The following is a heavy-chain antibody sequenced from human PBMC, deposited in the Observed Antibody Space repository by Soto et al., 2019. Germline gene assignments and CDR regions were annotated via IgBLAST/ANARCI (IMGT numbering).Heavy chain of an antibody. D-gene: IGHD6-13*01. CDR3: ARVPRIAAAGYYYCYGMDV. CDR2: INHSGST. V-gene: IGHV4-34*01. CDR1: GGSFSGYY. J-gene: IGHJ6*02. Sequence: SETLSLTCAVYGGSFSGYYWSWIRQPPGKGLEWIGEINHSGSTNYNPSLKSRVTISVDTSKNQFSLKLSTVTAADTAVYYCARVPRIAAAGYYYCYGMDVWGQGTTVTVSS.